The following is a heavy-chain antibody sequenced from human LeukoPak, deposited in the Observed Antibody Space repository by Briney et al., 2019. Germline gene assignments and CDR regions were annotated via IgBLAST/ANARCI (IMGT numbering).Heavy chain of an antibody. V-gene: IGHV4-4*09. CDR2: IYTSGST. J-gene: IGHJ6*03. CDR1: GGSISSYY. CDR3: ARQSDGYYYYMDV. Sequence: PSETLSLTCTVSGGSISSYYWSWIRQPPRKGLGWIGYIYTSGSTNYNPSPKSRVTISVDTSKNQFSLKLSSVTAADTAVYYCARQSDGYYYYMDVWGKGTTVTVSS.